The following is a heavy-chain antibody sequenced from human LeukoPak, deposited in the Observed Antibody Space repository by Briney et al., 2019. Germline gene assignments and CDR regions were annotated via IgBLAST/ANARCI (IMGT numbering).Heavy chain of an antibody. V-gene: IGHV3-30*03. CDR2: ISYDGSNK. J-gene: IGHJ4*02. D-gene: IGHD3-22*01. Sequence: PGGSLRLSCAASGFTFSSYGMHWVRQAPGKGLEWVAVISYDGSNKYYADSVKGRFTISRDNSKNTLYLQMNSLRDEDTAVYYCARDAYYYDSSGYYILDSWGQGTLVTVSS. CDR1: GFTFSSYG. CDR3: ARDAYYYDSSGYYILDS.